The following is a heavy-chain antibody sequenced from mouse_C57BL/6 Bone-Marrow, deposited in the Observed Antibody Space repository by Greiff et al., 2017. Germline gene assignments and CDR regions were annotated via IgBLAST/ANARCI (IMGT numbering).Heavy chain of an antibody. D-gene: IGHD1-1*01. V-gene: IGHV1-55*01. J-gene: IGHJ4*01. CDR2: IYPGSGST. Sequence: QVQLQQPGAELVKPGASVKMSCKASGYTFTSYWLTWVKQRPGQGLEWIGDIYPGSGSTNYNEKFKSKATLTVDTSSSTAYMQLSSLTSEDSAVYYCAREGTTGGNYAMDYWGQGTSVTVSS. CDR3: AREGTTGGNYAMDY. CDR1: GYTFTSYW.